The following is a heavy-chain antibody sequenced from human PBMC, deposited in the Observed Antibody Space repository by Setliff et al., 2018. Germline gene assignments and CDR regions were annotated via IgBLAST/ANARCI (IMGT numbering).Heavy chain of an antibody. Sequence: SETLSLTCTVPGGSISSISYYWGWIRQPPGKGLEWIGTVYDSGTTYYNPSLKSRVTIFVGTSKNQFSLNLNSVTAADTGVYYCASCRYQVPYDYWGQGTLVTVSS. D-gene: IGHD2-2*01. CDR1: GGSISSISYY. J-gene: IGHJ4*02. CDR2: VYDSGTT. CDR3: ASCRYQVPYDY. V-gene: IGHV4-39*01.